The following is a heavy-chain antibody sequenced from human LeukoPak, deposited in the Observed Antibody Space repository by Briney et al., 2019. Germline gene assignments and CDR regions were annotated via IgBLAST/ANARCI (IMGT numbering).Heavy chain of an antibody. Sequence: QAGGSLRLSCAASGFTFSSYNMNWVRQAPGKGLEWVSYITSSSNTIYYADSVKGRFTISRDNAKNSLYLQMNSLRAEDTAVYYCARTRITMIVVDPNWYFDLWGRGTLVTVSS. V-gene: IGHV3-48*04. D-gene: IGHD3-22*01. CDR3: ARTRITMIVVDPNWYFDL. J-gene: IGHJ2*01. CDR2: ITSSSNTI. CDR1: GFTFSSYN.